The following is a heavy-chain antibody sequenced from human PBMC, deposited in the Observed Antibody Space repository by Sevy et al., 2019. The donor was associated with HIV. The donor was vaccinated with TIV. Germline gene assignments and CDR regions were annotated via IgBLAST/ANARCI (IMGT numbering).Heavy chain of an antibody. J-gene: IGHJ4*02. CDR3: VRSRLLGYTAMIPDY. V-gene: IGHV3-49*04. CDR2: MRSKAFAGTT. D-gene: IGHD5-18*01. Sequence: GGSLRLSCTTSGFTLGDYAMSWVRQAPGKGLGWVGFMRSKAFAGTTDYAASVQGRFTISTDDSKATARLQMNSLRTEDTGVYYCVRSRLLGYTAMIPDYWGQGTLVTVSS. CDR1: GFTLGDYA.